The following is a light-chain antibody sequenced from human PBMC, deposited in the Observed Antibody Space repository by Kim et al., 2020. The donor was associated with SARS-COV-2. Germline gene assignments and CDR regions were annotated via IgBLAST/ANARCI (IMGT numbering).Light chain of an antibody. V-gene: IGLV3-1*01. Sequence: VSPGQTVSIPCSGDKLGDKYTCWYQQKPGRSPVLVLYQDTKRPSGIPARFSGSNSGNTATLTISGTQAMDEADYYCQAWDSSTAIFGGGTQLTVL. J-gene: IGLJ2*01. CDR1: KLGDKY. CDR2: QDT. CDR3: QAWDSSTAI.